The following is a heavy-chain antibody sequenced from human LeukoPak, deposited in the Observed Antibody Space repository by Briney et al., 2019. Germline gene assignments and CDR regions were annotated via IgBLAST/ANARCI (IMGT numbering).Heavy chain of an antibody. D-gene: IGHD1-1*01. J-gene: IGHJ4*02. Sequence: GGSLRLSCAASGFTFSTYWMSWVRQAPGKGLEWVANIKQDGSETYYVDSVKGRFTISRDNAKNSVYLQMNSLRAEDTAVYYCARVCVGGTPRCHDYWGQGTLVTVSS. CDR3: ARVCVGGTPRCHDY. CDR1: GFTFSTYW. V-gene: IGHV3-7*01. CDR2: IKQDGSET.